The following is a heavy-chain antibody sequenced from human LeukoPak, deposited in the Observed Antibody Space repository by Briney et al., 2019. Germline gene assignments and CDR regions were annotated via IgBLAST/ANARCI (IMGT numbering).Heavy chain of an antibody. CDR1: GFTFSSYS. D-gene: IGHD6-19*01. Sequence: GGSLRLSXAASGFTFSSYSMNWVRQAPGKGLEWVSSISSSSSYIYYADSVKGRFTISRDNAKNSLYLQMNSLSAEDTAVYYCARDLQWLVGLDYWGQGTLVTVSS. CDR2: ISSSSSYI. J-gene: IGHJ4*02. CDR3: ARDLQWLVGLDY. V-gene: IGHV3-21*01.